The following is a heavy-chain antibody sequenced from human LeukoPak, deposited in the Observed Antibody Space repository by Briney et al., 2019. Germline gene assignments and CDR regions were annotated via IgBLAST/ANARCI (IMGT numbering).Heavy chain of an antibody. D-gene: IGHD3-10*01. CDR1: GFTFSNYG. CDR2: ISYDESNK. V-gene: IGHV3-30*18. J-gene: IGHJ4*02. Sequence: GGSLSLSCAASGFTFSNYGMHWVRQAPGKGLEWVAVISYDESNKYYADSVKGRFTISRDNSKNTLYLQMNSLRAEDTAVYYCAKDRNSHGSGNFDYWGQGSLVTVSS. CDR3: AKDRNSHGSGNFDY.